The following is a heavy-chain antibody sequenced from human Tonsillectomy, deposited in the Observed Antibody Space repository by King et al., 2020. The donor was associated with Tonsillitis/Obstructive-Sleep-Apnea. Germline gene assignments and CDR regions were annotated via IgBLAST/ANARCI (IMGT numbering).Heavy chain of an antibody. CDR1: GFTFRRSW. V-gene: IGHV3-7*01. D-gene: IGHD6-19*01. CDR2: IKEGGSEK. CDR3: AKTYSGWYGGD. J-gene: IGHJ4*02. Sequence: QLVQSGGGLVQPGGSLRLSCAASGFTFRRSWMSWVRQVPGKGLEWVANIKEGGSEKYYVDSVKGRFIISRDDAKNTVFLQMNSLRAEDTAVYYSAKTYSGWYGGDWGQGTLVTVSP.